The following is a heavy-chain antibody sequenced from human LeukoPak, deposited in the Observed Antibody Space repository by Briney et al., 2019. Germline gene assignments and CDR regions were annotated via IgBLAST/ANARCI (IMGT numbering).Heavy chain of an antibody. CDR2: MNPNSGNT. V-gene: IGHV1-8*03. CDR3: ARTAARPSFWFDP. J-gene: IGHJ5*02. Sequence: GASVKVSCKASGYTFTSYDVNWVRQATGQGLEWMGWMNPNSGNTGYAQKFQGRVTITRNTSISTAYMELSSLRSEDTAVYYCARTAARPSFWFDPWGQGTLVTVSS. D-gene: IGHD6-6*01. CDR1: GYTFTSYD.